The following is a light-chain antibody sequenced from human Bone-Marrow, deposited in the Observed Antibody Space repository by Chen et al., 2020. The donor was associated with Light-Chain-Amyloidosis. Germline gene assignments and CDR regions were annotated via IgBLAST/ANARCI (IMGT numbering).Light chain of an antibody. CDR2: DDS. J-gene: IGLJ3*02. V-gene: IGLV3-21*02. Sequence: SYVLTQPSSVSVAPGQTATIACGGNNIGSTSVHWYQQTPGRAPLLVVYDDSDRPSGIPERLAGSNSGNTATLTISKVEAGDEAHYYCQVWDRGSDRPVFGGGTKLPVL. CDR1: NIGSTS. CDR3: QVWDRGSDRPV.